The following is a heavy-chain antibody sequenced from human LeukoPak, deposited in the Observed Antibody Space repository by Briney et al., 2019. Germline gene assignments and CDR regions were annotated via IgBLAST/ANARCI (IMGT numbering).Heavy chain of an antibody. CDR2: IKSKTDGGTT. Sequence: GGSLRLSCAASGFTFSNAWMSWVRQAPGKGLEWVGRIKSKTDGGTTDYAAPVKGRFTISGDDSKNTLYLQMNSLKTEDTAVYYCTTAYYYGSGSYYTYYFDYWGQGTLVTVSS. CDR3: TTAYYYGSGSYYTYYFDY. J-gene: IGHJ4*02. V-gene: IGHV3-15*01. D-gene: IGHD3-10*01. CDR1: GFTFSNAW.